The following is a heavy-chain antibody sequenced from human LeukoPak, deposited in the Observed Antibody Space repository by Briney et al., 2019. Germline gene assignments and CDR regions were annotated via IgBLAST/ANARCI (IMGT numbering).Heavy chain of an antibody. Sequence: SETLSLTCAVYGGSFSGYYWSWIRQPPGKGLEWIGEINHSGSTNYNPSLKSRVTISVDTSKNQFSLKLSSVTAADTAVYYCARDQSGWPFDFWGQGTLVTVSS. CDR2: INHSGST. D-gene: IGHD6-19*01. CDR1: GGSFSGYY. CDR3: ARDQSGWPFDF. V-gene: IGHV4-34*01. J-gene: IGHJ4*02.